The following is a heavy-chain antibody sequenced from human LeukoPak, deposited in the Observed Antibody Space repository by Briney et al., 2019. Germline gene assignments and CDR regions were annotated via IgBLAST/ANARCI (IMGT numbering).Heavy chain of an antibody. CDR2: ISSSGSFI. CDR3: ANLVGATPY. Sequence: GGSLRLSCAASGFTFSSHEMDWVRQAPGKGLEWVSYISSSGSFIYYSDSVKGRFTISRDKAKNSLYLQMNSLRAEDTAVYYCANLVGATPYWGQGTLVTVSS. CDR1: GFTFSSHE. J-gene: IGHJ4*02. D-gene: IGHD1-26*01. V-gene: IGHV3-48*03.